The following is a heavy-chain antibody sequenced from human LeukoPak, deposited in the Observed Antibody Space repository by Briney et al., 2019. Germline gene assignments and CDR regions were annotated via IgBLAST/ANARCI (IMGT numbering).Heavy chain of an antibody. CDR3: ARRGWGGSGFDY. Sequence: GGSLRLSCAASGFTFNAYWMHWVRQDPGKGLVWVSRVSDDGNSRSYADSVKGRFTISRDNAKNTLYLQMNSLRAEDTAVYYCARRGWGGSGFDYWGQGTLVTVSS. CDR1: GFTFNAYW. V-gene: IGHV3-74*01. CDR2: VSDDGNSR. D-gene: IGHD3-16*01. J-gene: IGHJ4*02.